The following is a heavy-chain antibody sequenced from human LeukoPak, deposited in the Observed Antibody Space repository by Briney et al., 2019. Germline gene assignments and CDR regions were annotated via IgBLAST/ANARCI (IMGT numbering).Heavy chain of an antibody. Sequence: ASVKVSCKASGYTFTSYYMHWVRQAPGQGLEWMGIINPSGGSTSYAQKFQGRVTMTRDMSTSTVYMELSSLRSEDTAVYYCARDLGPQYYYDSSGYYPDAFDIWGQGTMVTVSS. CDR1: GYTFTSYY. J-gene: IGHJ3*02. CDR3: ARDLGPQYYYDSSGYYPDAFDI. D-gene: IGHD3-22*01. V-gene: IGHV1-46*01. CDR2: INPSGGST.